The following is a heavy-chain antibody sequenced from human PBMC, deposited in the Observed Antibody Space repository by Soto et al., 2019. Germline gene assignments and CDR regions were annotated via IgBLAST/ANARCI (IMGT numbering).Heavy chain of an antibody. CDR3: ARHGGNKFDY. Sequence: QPQLQESGPGLVKPSDTLSLTCTVSGGSIISDHYYWAWIRQPPGKGLEWIGNMHYSGNTYQNPSLKSRVTIFVDTSKTQFSLHLSSVTAADTAVYYCARHGGNKFDYWGQGTLVTVSS. V-gene: IGHV4-39*01. J-gene: IGHJ4*02. CDR2: MHYSGNT. D-gene: IGHD3-16*01. CDR1: GGSIISDHYY.